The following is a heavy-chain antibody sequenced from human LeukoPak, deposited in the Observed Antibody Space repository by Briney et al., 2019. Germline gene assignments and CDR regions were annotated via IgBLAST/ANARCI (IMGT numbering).Heavy chain of an antibody. Sequence: GESLKISCKGSGYSFTSYWIGWVRQLPGKGLEWMGIIYPGDSKTRYNPSFQGQVTISVDRSISTAYLQWSSLQASDTAMYYCARHIRYSSGWYFDYGGQGTLVTVSS. D-gene: IGHD6-19*01. CDR1: GYSFTSYW. V-gene: IGHV5-51*01. CDR2: IYPGDSKT. CDR3: ARHIRYSSGWYFDY. J-gene: IGHJ4*02.